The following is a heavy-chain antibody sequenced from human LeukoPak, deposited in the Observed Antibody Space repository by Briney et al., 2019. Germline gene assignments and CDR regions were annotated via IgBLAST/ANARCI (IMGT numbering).Heavy chain of an antibody. Sequence: SETLSLTCSVSGGSISSSSYFWGWIRQPPGKGLEWIASVHYSGSTYYNPSLKSRVTISVDTSKNQFSLKLSSVTAADTAVYYCARDRYYYGSEDAFDIWGQGTMVTVSS. CDR1: GGSISSSSYF. CDR2: VHYSGST. CDR3: ARDRYYYGSEDAFDI. J-gene: IGHJ3*02. D-gene: IGHD3-10*01. V-gene: IGHV4-39*07.